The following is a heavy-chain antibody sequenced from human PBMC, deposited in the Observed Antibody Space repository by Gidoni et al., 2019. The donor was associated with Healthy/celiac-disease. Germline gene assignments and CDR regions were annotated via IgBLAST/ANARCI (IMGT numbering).Heavy chain of an antibody. CDR1: RFTFRSYA. Sequence: EVQLVESGGGLVQPGGSLRLSCAASRFTFRSYAMSWVRQAPGKGLEWVSAISGSGGSTDYADSEKRRFTISRDNSKNTLYLQMNSLRAEDTAVYYCAKVPRYFDWLGGDYWGQGTLVTVSS. D-gene: IGHD3-9*01. J-gene: IGHJ4*02. V-gene: IGHV3-23*04. CDR2: ISGSGGST. CDR3: AKVPRYFDWLGGDY.